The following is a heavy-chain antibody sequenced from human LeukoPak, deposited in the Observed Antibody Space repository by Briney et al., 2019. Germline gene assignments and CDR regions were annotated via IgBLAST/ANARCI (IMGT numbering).Heavy chain of an antibody. D-gene: IGHD1-26*01. Sequence: QTGGSLRLSCAASGFTFSSYSMHWVRQAPGKGLEYVSAISSNGGGAFYADSVKGRFTISRDNSKNTLYLQMNSLRAEDTAVYYCARENRVGATDAWGQGTLVTVSS. V-gene: IGHV3-64*02. J-gene: IGHJ5*02. CDR2: ISSNGGGA. CDR3: ARENRVGATDA. CDR1: GFTFSSYS.